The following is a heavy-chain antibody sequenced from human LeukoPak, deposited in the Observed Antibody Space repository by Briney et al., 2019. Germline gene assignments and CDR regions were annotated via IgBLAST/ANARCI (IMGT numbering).Heavy chain of an antibody. J-gene: IGHJ4*02. CDR2: ISYDGSNK. CDR3: ARDDNYRPVASYFDY. V-gene: IGHV3-30-3*01. Sequence: PGGSLRLSCAASGFTFSSYAMHWVRQAPGKGLEWVAVISYDGSNKYYADSVKGRFTISRDNSKNTLYLQMNSLRAEDTAVYYCARDDNYRPVASYFDYWGQGTLVTVSS. D-gene: IGHD6-19*01. CDR1: GFTFSSYA.